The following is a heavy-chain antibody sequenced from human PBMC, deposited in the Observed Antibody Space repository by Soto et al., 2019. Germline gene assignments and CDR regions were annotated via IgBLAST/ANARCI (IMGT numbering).Heavy chain of an antibody. CDR3: AGGKDYAEGGY. J-gene: IGHJ4*02. CDR1: GFTFSSYS. Sequence: EVQLVESGGGLVQPGGSLRLSCAASGFTFSSYSMNWVRQAPGKGLEWVSYISSSSSTIYYADSVKGRFTISRDHAKNSMYLHMNSLRDEDTAVYYCAGGKDYAEGGYWGQGTLVTVSS. V-gene: IGHV3-48*02. CDR2: ISSSSSTI. D-gene: IGHD4-17*01.